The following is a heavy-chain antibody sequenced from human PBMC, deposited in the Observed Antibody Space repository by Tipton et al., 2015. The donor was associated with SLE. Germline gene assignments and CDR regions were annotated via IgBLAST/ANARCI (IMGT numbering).Heavy chain of an antibody. V-gene: IGHV4-38-2*01. D-gene: IGHD3-10*01. CDR3: ARPGSMITMVRGPYGDAFDI. CDR1: GYSISSGYY. J-gene: IGHJ3*02. CDR2: IYHSGST. Sequence: GLVKPSETLSLTCAVSGYSISSGYYWGWIRQPPGKGLEWIGSIYHSGSTYYNPSLKSRVTISVDTSKNQISLKLSSVTAADTAVYYCARPGSMITMVRGPYGDAFDIWGQGTMVTVSS.